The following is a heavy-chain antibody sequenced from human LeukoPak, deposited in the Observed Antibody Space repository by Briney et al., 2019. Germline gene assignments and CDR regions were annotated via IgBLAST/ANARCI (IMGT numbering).Heavy chain of an antibody. CDR3: ARDGTAYYDFWSGYSPFDY. J-gene: IGHJ4*02. CDR1: GGTFSSYA. Sequence: GAPVKVSCKASGGTFSSYAISWVRQAPGQGLEWMGRIIPILGIANYAQKFQGRVTITADKSTSTAYMELSSLRSDDTAVYYCARDGTAYYDFWSGYSPFDYWGQGTLVTVSS. V-gene: IGHV1-69*04. D-gene: IGHD3-3*01. CDR2: IIPILGIA.